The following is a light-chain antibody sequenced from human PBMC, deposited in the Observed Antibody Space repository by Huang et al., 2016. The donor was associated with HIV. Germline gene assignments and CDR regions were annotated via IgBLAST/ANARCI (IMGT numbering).Light chain of an antibody. CDR3: QQYGTSHLT. CDR1: QTVTNNY. CDR2: GAS. Sequence: EIVLTQSPDTLSLSPGERATLSCRASQTVTNNYIAWYQQKPGQAPRLLIYGASRRATGIPDRFRGSGSGTDFTLTITRLEPEDFVVYYCQQYGTSHLTFGGGTNVEI. J-gene: IGKJ4*01. V-gene: IGKV3-20*01.